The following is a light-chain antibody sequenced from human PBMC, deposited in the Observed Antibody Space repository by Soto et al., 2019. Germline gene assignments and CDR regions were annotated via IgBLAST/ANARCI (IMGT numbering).Light chain of an antibody. Sequence: EIVLTQSPGTLSLSPGERATLSCRASQSISSSYLAWYQQKPGQAPRLLIYAASSRATGIPDRFSGSGSGTDFTLTISRLDPEDFAVYYCRQYGRSLGFAVGGGTKVDNK. J-gene: IGKJ4*01. CDR1: QSISSSY. V-gene: IGKV3-20*01. CDR2: AAS. CDR3: RQYGRSLGFA.